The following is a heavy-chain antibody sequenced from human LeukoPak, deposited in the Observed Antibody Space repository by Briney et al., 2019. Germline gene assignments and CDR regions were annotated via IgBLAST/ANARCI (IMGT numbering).Heavy chain of an antibody. J-gene: IGHJ4*02. D-gene: IGHD3-10*01. Sequence: ASVKVSCKASGYTFTSYYMHWVRQAPGQGLEWMGWISAYNGNTNYAQKLQGRVTMTIDTSTRTAYMELRSLRSDDTAVYYCARDRLWFGELSPIDYWGQGTLVTVSS. V-gene: IGHV1-18*04. CDR2: ISAYNGNT. CDR3: ARDRLWFGELSPIDY. CDR1: GYTFTSYY.